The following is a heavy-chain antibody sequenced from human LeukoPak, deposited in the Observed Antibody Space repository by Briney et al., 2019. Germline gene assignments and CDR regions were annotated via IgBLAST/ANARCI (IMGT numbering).Heavy chain of an antibody. CDR1: GGSFSGYY. CDR3: ARAGYSSGWYAYDYYYGMDV. D-gene: IGHD6-19*01. Sequence: SETLSLTCAVYGGSFSGYYWSWIRQPPGKGLEWIGEINHSGSTNYNPSLKSRVTISVDTSKNQFSLKLSSVTAADTAVYYCARAGYSSGWYAYDYYYGMDVWGQGTTVTVSS. CDR2: INHSGST. J-gene: IGHJ6*02. V-gene: IGHV4-34*01.